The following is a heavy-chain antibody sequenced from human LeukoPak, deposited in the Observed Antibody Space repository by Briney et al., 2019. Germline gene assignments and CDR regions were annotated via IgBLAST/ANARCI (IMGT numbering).Heavy chain of an antibody. CDR1: GGSISSSSYY. V-gene: IGHV4-39*01. J-gene: IGHJ5*02. D-gene: IGHD1-20*01. CDR2: IYYSGST. Sequence: PSETLSLTCTVSGGSISSSSYYWGWIRQPPGKGLEWIGSIYYSGSTHYNPSLKSRVTISVDTSKNQFSLKLSSVTAADTAVYYCARLFNFSNWFDPWGQGTLVTVSS. CDR3: ARLFNFSNWFDP.